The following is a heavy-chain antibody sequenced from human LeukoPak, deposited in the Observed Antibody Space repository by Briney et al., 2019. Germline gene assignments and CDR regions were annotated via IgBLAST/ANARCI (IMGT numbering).Heavy chain of an antibody. D-gene: IGHD5-18*01. Sequence: PSETLSLTCAVYGGSFSGYYWSWIRQPPGKGLEWIGEINHSGSTNYNPSLKSRVTISVDTSKNQFSLKLSSVTAADTAVYYCARGLYSYGRWGQGTMVTVSS. CDR3: ARGLYSYGR. J-gene: IGHJ3*01. CDR2: INHSGST. CDR1: GGSFSGYY. V-gene: IGHV4-34*01.